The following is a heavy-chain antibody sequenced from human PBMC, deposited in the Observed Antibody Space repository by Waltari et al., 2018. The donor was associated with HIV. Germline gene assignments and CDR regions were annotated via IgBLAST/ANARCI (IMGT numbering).Heavy chain of an antibody. D-gene: IGHD6-6*01. V-gene: IGHV4-61*02. Sequence: QVQLQESGPGLVKPSQTLSLTCTVSGGSISSGSYYWSWIRQPAGKGLEWIGRIYTSGSTNYNPSLKSRVTISVDTSKNQFSLKLSSVTAADTAVYYCAVAARVMDRGRLVDYWGQGTLVTVSS. CDR2: IYTSGST. CDR3: AVAARVMDRGRLVDY. CDR1: GGSISSGSYY. J-gene: IGHJ4*02.